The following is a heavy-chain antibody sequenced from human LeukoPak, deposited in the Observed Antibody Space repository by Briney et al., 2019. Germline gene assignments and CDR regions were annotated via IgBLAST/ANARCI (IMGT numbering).Heavy chain of an antibody. CDR1: GLTVSSND. Sequence: QPGGSLRLSCAASGLTVSSNDMHWLRQAPGKGLEWVSVLFSGGNTFYADSVQGRFTISRDNSKNTLYLQMNSLRAEDTAVYYCAKGPTTVVTARVYFDYWGQGTLVTVSS. D-gene: IGHD4-23*01. V-gene: IGHV3-53*05. J-gene: IGHJ4*02. CDR3: AKGPTTVVTARVYFDY. CDR2: LFSGGNT.